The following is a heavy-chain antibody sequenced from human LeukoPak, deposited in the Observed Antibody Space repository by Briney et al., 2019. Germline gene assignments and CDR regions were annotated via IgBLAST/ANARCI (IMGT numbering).Heavy chain of an antibody. D-gene: IGHD6-19*01. J-gene: IGHJ4*02. Sequence: GGSLRLSCGASGFTFSSNWMTWVRQAPGKGLEWVANIKQDGSEKNYVDSVRGRFTISRDNAKTSLYLQMNSLRAEDTAVYYCARTSGGEGEFDYWGQGTLVTVSS. CDR1: GFTFSSNW. CDR3: ARTSGGEGEFDY. CDR2: IKQDGSEK. V-gene: IGHV3-7*04.